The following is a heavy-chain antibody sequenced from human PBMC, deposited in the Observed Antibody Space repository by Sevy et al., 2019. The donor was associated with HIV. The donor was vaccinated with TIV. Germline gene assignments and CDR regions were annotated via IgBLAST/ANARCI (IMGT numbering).Heavy chain of an antibody. CDR3: AGDQYGMDV. J-gene: IGHJ6*02. CDR1: GFTFSSYA. V-gene: IGHV3-30-3*01. Sequence: GGSLRLSCAASGFTFSSYAMHWVRQAPGKGLEWVAVISYDGSNKYYADSVKGRFTISRDNSKNTLYLQMNSLRAEDTAVYYGAGDQYGMDVWGQGTTVTVSS. CDR2: ISYDGSNK.